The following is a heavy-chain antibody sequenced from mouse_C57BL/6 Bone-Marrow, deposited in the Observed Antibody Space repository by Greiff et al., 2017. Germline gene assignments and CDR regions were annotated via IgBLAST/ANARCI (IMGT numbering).Heavy chain of an antibody. CDR2: IDPENGDT. Sequence: VQLQQSGAELVRPGASVKLSCTASGFNIKDDYMHWVKQRPEQGLEWIGWIDPENGDTEYASKFQGKATITADTSSNTAYLQLSILTSEDTAVYYCTTGYYGSPWYFDVWGTGTTVTVSS. D-gene: IGHD1-1*01. V-gene: IGHV14-4*01. J-gene: IGHJ1*03. CDR3: TTGYYGSPWYFDV. CDR1: GFNIKDDY.